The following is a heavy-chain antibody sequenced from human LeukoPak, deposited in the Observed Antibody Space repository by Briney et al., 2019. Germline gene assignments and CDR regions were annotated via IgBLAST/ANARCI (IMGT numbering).Heavy chain of an antibody. CDR2: IPSKANGGTT. D-gene: IGHD3-22*01. Sequence: GGCLRLSRTASGFTLGVYAVRCVREAPGKGREGGGFIPSKANGGTTEYAASVKGRFTISRDDSKSIAYLQKNSMKTEDTAVYYCWVCYYDSSGYGDYWGQGTLVTASS. V-gene: IGHV3-49*04. J-gene: IGHJ4*02. CDR3: WVCYYDSSGYGDY. CDR1: GFTLGVYA.